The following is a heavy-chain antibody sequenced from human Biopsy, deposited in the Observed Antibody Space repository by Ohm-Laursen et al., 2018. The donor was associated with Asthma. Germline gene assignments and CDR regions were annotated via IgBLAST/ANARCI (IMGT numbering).Heavy chain of an antibody. Sequence: SLRLSCAASGFSFNSYGMHWVRQAPGKGLEWVAVMSFDGRQTYYADSVKGRFTISRDNSKNTLYLQVNSLRAEDTAVYYCAKERYYDFWSGYPIWGQGTMVTVSS. V-gene: IGHV3-30*18. CDR2: MSFDGRQT. J-gene: IGHJ3*02. D-gene: IGHD3-3*01. CDR3: AKERYYDFWSGYPI. CDR1: GFSFNSYG.